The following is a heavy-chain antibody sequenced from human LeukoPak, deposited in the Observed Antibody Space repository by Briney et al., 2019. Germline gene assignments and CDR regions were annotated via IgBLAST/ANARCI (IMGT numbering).Heavy chain of an antibody. CDR2: IRYDGSNK. Sequence: GGSLRLSCAVSGFTFSSYGMHWVRQAPGKGLEWVAFIRYDGSNKYYADSVKGRFTISRDNSKNTLYLQMNSLRAEDTALYYCAKDIGYYYDSSGYSGYFDYWGQGTLVTVSS. J-gene: IGHJ4*02. CDR3: AKDIGYYYDSSGYSGYFDY. CDR1: GFTFSSYG. D-gene: IGHD3-22*01. V-gene: IGHV3-30*02.